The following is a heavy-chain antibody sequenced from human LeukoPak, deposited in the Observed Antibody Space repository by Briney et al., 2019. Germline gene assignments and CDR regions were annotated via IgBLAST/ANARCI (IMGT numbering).Heavy chain of an antibody. Sequence: ASVKVSCKASGGTFSSYAISWVLQAPGQGLEWMGGIIPIFGTANYAQKFQGRVTITTDESTSTAYMELSSLRSEDTAVYYCALGMNYVILTARRGYFDYWGQGTLVTVSS. V-gene: IGHV1-69*05. CDR3: ALGMNYVILTARRGYFDY. CDR2: IIPIFGTA. CDR1: GGTFSSYA. J-gene: IGHJ4*02. D-gene: IGHD3-9*01.